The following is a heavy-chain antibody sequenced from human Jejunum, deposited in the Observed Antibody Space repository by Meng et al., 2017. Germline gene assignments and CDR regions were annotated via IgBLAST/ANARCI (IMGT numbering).Heavy chain of an antibody. CDR2: INTDGSYR. J-gene: IGHJ6*02. CDR3: VRDSWMNNHYYGMDV. Sequence: GGSLRLSCAASGFTFSTYWLHWVRQVPGKGLVWVSRINTDGSYRNYTDSVKGRFIISRDNAKNTLYLQMNSLRAEDTAVYYCVRDSWMNNHYYGMDVWGQGTTVTVSS. V-gene: IGHV3-74*01. D-gene: IGHD1/OR15-1a*01. CDR1: GFTFSTYW.